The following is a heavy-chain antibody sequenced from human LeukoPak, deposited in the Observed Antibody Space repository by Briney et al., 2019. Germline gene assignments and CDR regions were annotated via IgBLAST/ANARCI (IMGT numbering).Heavy chain of an antibody. V-gene: IGHV3-23*01. CDR2: ILGSGSTS. CDR3: AQPDF. Sequence: GGSLRLSCAASGFTFSGYTMSWVRQAPGKGLEWVSSILGSGSTSYYADSVKGRFTISRDNSKSTLYLQMNSLRAEDTAVYYCAQPDFWGQGTLVTVSS. J-gene: IGHJ4*02. CDR1: GFTFSGYT.